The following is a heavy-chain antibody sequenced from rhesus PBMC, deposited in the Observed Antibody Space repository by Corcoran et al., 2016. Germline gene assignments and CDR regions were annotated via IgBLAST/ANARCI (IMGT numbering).Heavy chain of an antibody. V-gene: IGHV4-73*01. CDR2: SYGNSSST. D-gene: IGHD6-25*01. CDR1: GGSISGSYY. Sequence: QVQLQQWGEGLVKPSETLSLTCAVYGGSISGSYYCSWICQPPGKILEWIRYSYGNSSSTNYNSSLNSQVTISKDTSKNQFSLKLSSMSAADTAVYYCARSRIAAAGTSGAFDFWGQGLRVTVSS. J-gene: IGHJ3*01. CDR3: ARSRIAAAGTSGAFDF.